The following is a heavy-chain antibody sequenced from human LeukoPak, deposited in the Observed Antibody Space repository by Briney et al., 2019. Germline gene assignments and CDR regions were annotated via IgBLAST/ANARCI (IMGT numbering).Heavy chain of an antibody. J-gene: IGHJ5*02. CDR2: ISAYNGNT. CDR3: ARGPYYYDSSGPRFDP. CDR1: GYTFTSYG. Sequence: ASVKVSCKASGYTFTSYGISWVRQAPGQGLEWMGWISAYNGNTNYAQKLQGRVTMTTDTSTSTAYMELRSLRSDDTAVYYCARGPYYYDSSGPRFDPWGQGTLVTVSS. V-gene: IGHV1-18*01. D-gene: IGHD3-22*01.